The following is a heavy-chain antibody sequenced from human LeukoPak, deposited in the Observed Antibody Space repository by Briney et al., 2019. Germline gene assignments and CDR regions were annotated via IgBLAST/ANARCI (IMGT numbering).Heavy chain of an antibody. J-gene: IGHJ4*02. V-gene: IGHV1-24*01. CDR1: GYTFTSYY. D-gene: IGHD3-22*01. Sequence: GASVKVSCKASGYTFTSYYMHWVRQAPGKGLEWMGGFDPEDGETIYAQKFQGRVTMTEDTSTDTAYMELSSLRSEDTAVYYCASRSYDSSGYYYFKNWGQGTLVTVSS. CDR2: FDPEDGET. CDR3: ASRSYDSSGYYYFKN.